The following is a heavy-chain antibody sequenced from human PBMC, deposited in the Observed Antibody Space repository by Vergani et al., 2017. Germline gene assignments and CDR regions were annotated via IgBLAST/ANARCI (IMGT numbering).Heavy chain of an antibody. CDR2: ISCSGGST. CDR3: AKSGGLVRMGDYYYGMDV. Sequence: EVQLLESGGGLVQPGGSLSLSCAASGFTFSSYAMSWVRQAPGKGLEWVSAISCSGGSTNYADSLKGRFTFSRDNSKNTLYLQMNSLRAEDTAVYYCAKSGGLVRMGDYYYGMDVWGQGTTVTVSS. CDR1: GFTFSSYA. D-gene: IGHD6-6*01. J-gene: IGHJ6*02. V-gene: IGHV3-23*01.